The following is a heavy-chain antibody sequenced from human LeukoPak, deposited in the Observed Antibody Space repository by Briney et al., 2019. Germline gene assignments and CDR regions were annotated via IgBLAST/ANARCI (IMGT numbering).Heavy chain of an antibody. V-gene: IGHV3-21*01. J-gene: IGHJ3*02. D-gene: IGHD4-17*01. CDR2: ISSSSTYI. Sequence: GGSLRLSCAASGFTFSSYSMNWVRQAPGQGLEWLSSISSSSTYIYYADSLKGRFTISRDVAKNSLYLQMNSLRADDTAVYYCARTYGDYKDDAFDIWGQGTMVTVSS. CDR1: GFTFSSYS. CDR3: ARTYGDYKDDAFDI.